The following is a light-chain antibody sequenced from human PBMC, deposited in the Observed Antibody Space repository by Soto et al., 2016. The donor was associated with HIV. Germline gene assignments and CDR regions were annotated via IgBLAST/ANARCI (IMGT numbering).Light chain of an antibody. CDR1: NIGAKN. J-gene: IGLJ2*01. Sequence: SYELTQPPSVSVAPGKTARITCGGDNIGAKNVHWYQQKPGQAPVLVVYDDRDRPSGIPERFSGSKSGNTATLTISRVEAGDEADYYCQVWDSSSDLLVVFGGGTKLTVL. CDR3: QVWDSSSDLLVV. V-gene: IGLV3-21*03. CDR2: DDR.